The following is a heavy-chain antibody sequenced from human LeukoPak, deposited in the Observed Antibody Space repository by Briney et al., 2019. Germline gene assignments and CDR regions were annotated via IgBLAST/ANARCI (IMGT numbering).Heavy chain of an antibody. CDR1: GYTFTTYD. Sequence: ASVKVSCKASGYTFTTYDINWVRQATGQGLEWMGWMNPNSGNTGYAQKFQGRVTMTRNTSMSTAYMELRSLRSDDTAVYYCARVLGFRPDTLKGSDYWGQGTLVTVSS. V-gene: IGHV1-8*01. CDR3: ARVLGFRPDTLKGSDY. CDR2: MNPNSGNT. J-gene: IGHJ4*02.